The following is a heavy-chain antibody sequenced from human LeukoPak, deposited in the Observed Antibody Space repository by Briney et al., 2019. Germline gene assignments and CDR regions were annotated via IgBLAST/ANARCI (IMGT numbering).Heavy chain of an antibody. CDR2: MNPNSGNT. V-gene: IGHV1-8*01. CDR1: GYTFTTYD. Sequence: ASVKVSCKASGYTFTTYDINWVRQATGQGLEWMGWMNPNSGNTGYAQKFQGRVTMTKNTSISTAYMELSSLRSEDTAVYYCARGPNKSDGGNSGSAWFDPWGQGTLVTVSS. J-gene: IGHJ5*02. D-gene: IGHD4-23*01. CDR3: ARGPNKSDGGNSGSAWFDP.